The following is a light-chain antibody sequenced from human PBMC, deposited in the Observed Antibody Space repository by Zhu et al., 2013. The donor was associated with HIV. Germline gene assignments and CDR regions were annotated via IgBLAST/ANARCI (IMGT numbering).Light chain of an antibody. CDR3: QQYNNWLT. CDR2: EAS. V-gene: IGKV3-11*01. CDR1: QSIDRS. J-gene: IGKJ4*01. Sequence: EMVLTQSPATLSLSSGERATLSCRASQSIDRSLAWYQQKPGRAPRLLLFEASIRATGIPARFSGSGSGTDFTLTISSLEPEDFAVYYCQQYNNWLTFGGGTKVEIK.